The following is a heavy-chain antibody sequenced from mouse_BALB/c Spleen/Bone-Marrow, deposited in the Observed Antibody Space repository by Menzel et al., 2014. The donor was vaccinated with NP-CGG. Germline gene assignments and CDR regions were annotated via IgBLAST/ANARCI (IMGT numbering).Heavy chain of an antibody. J-gene: IGHJ4*01. Sequence: VKLVESGAELMKPGAAMKISCKATGYTFSSYWIDWVKQRPGHGLEWIGEILPGGGSTNYNERFKGKATFTADTSSNTAYMQLSSLTSEDSAVYYCARAYYVNYDAMDYWGQGTSVTVSS. V-gene: IGHV1-9*01. CDR1: GYTFSSYW. CDR3: ARAYYVNYDAMDY. CDR2: ILPGGGST. D-gene: IGHD2-10*01.